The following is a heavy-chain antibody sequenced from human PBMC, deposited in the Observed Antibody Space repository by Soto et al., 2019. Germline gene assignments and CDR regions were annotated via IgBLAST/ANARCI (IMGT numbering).Heavy chain of an antibody. CDR3: AGRRISGRRGGAFDI. Sequence: QVQLQQWGAGLLKPSETLSLTCAFYGGAFSEYYWSWVRQPQGKGLEWIGEIKYNGSTNYEPTLRSLVNVSVDTSKNQFYQELRSVTAQDTALDYCAGRRISGRRGGAFDIWGQGTLVTLSS. D-gene: IGHD2-15*01. CDR2: IKYNGST. CDR1: GGAFSEYY. J-gene: IGHJ3*02. V-gene: IGHV4-34*01.